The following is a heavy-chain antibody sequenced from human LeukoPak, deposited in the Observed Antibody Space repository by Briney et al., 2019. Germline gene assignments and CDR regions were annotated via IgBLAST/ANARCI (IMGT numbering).Heavy chain of an antibody. Sequence: GASVKVSCKASGYTFTDYYIHWIKQAPGKGLEWVGRVEPEDDEARYAEKFQGRVTITADTSTDTSYILLTTLTSDDSAVYFCATETSRTRFYFDYWGQGTLVTVSS. CDR2: VEPEDDEA. D-gene: IGHD4-17*01. J-gene: IGHJ4*02. V-gene: IGHV1-69-2*01. CDR1: GYTFTDYY. CDR3: ATETSRTRFYFDY.